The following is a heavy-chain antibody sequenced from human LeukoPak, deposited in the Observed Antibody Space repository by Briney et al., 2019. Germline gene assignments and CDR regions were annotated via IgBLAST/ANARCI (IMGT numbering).Heavy chain of an antibody. D-gene: IGHD3-16*01. J-gene: IGHJ5*02. Sequence: GGSLRLSCAASGFTFSTYDMHWVRQAIGKSLEWVSGIGKAGDTYYLGSVKGRFTISRENAKNSVYLQMNSLRVGDTAVYYCGRGAGDGFNPWGQGTLVTVSS. CDR2: IGKAGDT. V-gene: IGHV3-13*04. CDR1: GFTFSTYD. CDR3: GRGAGDGFNP.